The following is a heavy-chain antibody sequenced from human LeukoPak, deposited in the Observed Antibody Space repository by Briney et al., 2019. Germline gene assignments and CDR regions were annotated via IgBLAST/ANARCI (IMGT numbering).Heavy chain of an antibody. V-gene: IGHV4-59*01. CDR1: GGSISNYY. J-gene: IGHJ5*02. CDR2: IYYSGST. CDR3: ARSVNNYGSGSYYDTTGP. D-gene: IGHD3-10*01. Sequence: PSETLSFTCTVSGGSISNYYWSWIRQPPGKGLEWIGYIYYSGSTNYNPFLKSRVTISVDTSKNQFSLKLSSVTAADTAVYYRARSVNNYGSGSYYDTTGPWGQGTLVTVSS.